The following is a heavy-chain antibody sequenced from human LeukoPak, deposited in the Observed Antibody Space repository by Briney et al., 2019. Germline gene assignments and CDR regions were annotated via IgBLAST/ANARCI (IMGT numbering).Heavy chain of an antibody. D-gene: IGHD3-3*01. CDR2: ISSSSSTI. CDR3: ARDFWSGTPDY. CDR1: GFTFSSYS. J-gene: IGHJ4*02. V-gene: IGHV3-48*01. Sequence: GGSLRLSCAASGFTFSSYSMNWVRQAPGKGLEWVSSISSSSSTIYYADSVKGRFTISRDNAKNSLYLQMNSLRAEDTAVYYCARDFWSGTPDYWGQGTLVTVSS.